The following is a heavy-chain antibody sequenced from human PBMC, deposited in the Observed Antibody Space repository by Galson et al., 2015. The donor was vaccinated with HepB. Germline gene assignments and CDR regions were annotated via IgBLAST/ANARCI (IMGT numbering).Heavy chain of an antibody. CDR3: AKATWEPRFDY. V-gene: IGHV3-23*01. D-gene: IGHD1-26*01. CDR1: GFTFSSYA. Sequence: SLRLSCAASGFTFSSYAMSWVRQAPGKGLEWVSAISGSGGSTYYADSVKGRFTISRDNAKNSLYLQMNSLRAEDTAVYYCAKATWEPRFDYWGQGTLVTVSS. CDR2: ISGSGGST. J-gene: IGHJ4*02.